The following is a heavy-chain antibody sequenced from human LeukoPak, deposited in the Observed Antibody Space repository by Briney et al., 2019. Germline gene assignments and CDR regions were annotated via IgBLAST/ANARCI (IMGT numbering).Heavy chain of an antibody. D-gene: IGHD6-13*01. Sequence: PGGSLSLSCAASGFTFSSYGMHWVCQAPGKGLEWVAFIRYDGSNNYYADSVKGRFTISRDNSKNTLYLQMNSLRAEDTAVYYCAKSFGPVIAAAGTGADWGQGTLVTVSS. CDR3: AKSFGPVIAAAGTGAD. J-gene: IGHJ4*02. CDR1: GFTFSSYG. CDR2: IRYDGSNN. V-gene: IGHV3-30*02.